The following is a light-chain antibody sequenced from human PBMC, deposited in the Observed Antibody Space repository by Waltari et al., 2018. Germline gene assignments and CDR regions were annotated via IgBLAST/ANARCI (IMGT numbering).Light chain of an antibody. CDR1: SSHIGAYNY. Sequence: QSALTQPASVSGSPGQSIPIPCTGSSSHIGAYNYVLWYQQYPGQAPKLILFDVTDRPSGVSPRFSGSKSGNTASLTISGLQTEDEADYYCNSYTSTSTLVFGTGTKVTVL. CDR2: DVT. J-gene: IGLJ1*01. V-gene: IGLV2-14*03. CDR3: NSYTSTSTLV.